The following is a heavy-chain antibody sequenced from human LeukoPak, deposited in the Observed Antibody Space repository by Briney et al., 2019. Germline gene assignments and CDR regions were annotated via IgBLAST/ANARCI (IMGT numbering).Heavy chain of an antibody. CDR3: ASTQIYGSGSYFGFYFDY. J-gene: IGHJ4*02. V-gene: IGHV1-69*04. Sequence: GASVKVSCKASGGPFSSYAISWVRQAPGQGLEWMGRIIPILGIANYAQKFQGRVTITADKSTSTAYMELCSLRSEDMALYYCASTQIYGSGSYFGFYFDYWGQGTLVTVSS. CDR2: IIPILGIA. CDR1: GGPFSSYA. D-gene: IGHD3-10*01.